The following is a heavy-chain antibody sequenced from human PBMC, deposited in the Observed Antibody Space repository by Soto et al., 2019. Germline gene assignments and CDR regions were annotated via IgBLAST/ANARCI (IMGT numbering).Heavy chain of an antibody. CDR2: INPSGGTT. J-gene: IGHJ4*02. CDR1: GYTFTSYY. V-gene: IGHV1-46*01. CDR3: ARRDSRDWYPFDY. D-gene: IGHD6-19*01. Sequence: ASVKVSCKASGYTFTSYYMHWVRQAPGQGLEWVGVINPSGGTTSYPQRFQGRVTMTSDSSTNTVYMELSSLRTEDTAVFFCARRDSRDWYPFDYWGQGTLVTVSS.